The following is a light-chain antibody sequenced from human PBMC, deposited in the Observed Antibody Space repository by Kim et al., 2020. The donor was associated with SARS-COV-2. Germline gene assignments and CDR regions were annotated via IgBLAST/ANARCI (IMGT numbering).Light chain of an antibody. J-gene: IGLJ2*01. Sequence: QSALTQPPSASGSPGQSVTISCTGSSSDIGTYDYVSWYQQYPGKAPKLIIYDVTKRPSGVPDRFSGSKSANTASLTVSGLQAEDEADYYCGSYAGSNNGVFGGGTQLTVL. CDR1: SSDIGTYDY. CDR3: GSYAGSNNGV. V-gene: IGLV2-8*01. CDR2: DVT.